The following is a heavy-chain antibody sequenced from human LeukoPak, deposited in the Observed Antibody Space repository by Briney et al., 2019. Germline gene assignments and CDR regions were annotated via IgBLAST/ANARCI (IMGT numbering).Heavy chain of an antibody. D-gene: IGHD2-15*01. Sequence: GGSLRLSCAASGFIFNTYAVNWVRQAPGKGLEWVSAISGNGDFTYYADSVRGRFSISRDNSRNTLYLQMNSLRAEDTAVYYCARVKRDCSGGTCYSYDYWGQGTLVTVSP. CDR1: GFIFNTYA. CDR2: ISGNGDFT. J-gene: IGHJ4*02. CDR3: ARVKRDCSGGTCYSYDY. V-gene: IGHV3-23*01.